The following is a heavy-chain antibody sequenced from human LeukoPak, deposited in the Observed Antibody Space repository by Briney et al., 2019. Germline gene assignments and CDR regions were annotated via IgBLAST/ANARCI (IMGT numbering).Heavy chain of an antibody. Sequence: GGSLRLSCAASGFTFSSYSMNWVRQAPGKGLEWVSYISSSSSTIYYADSVKGRFTISRDNAKNSLYLQVNSLGDEDTAVYYCARAWYSWGYYFDYWGQGTLVTVSS. CDR1: GFTFSSYS. CDR2: ISSSSSTI. V-gene: IGHV3-48*02. J-gene: IGHJ4*02. CDR3: ARAWYSWGYYFDY. D-gene: IGHD1-26*01.